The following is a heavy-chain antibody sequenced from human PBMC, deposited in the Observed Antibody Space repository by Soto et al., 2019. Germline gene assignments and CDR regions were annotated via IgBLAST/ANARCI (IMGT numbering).Heavy chain of an antibody. V-gene: IGHV3-33*01. CDR1: GFTFSSYC. Sequence: SLRLSCAASGFTFSSYCMHWVRQAPGKGLEWVALIWFDGSDKYYTESVKGRFTISRDNSKSTLHLQMNSLRAEDTAVYYCARLYCSAYRCYSVGAFDIRGQGTMVTASS. D-gene: IGHD2-15*01. J-gene: IGHJ3*02. CDR2: IWFDGSDK. CDR3: ARLYCSAYRCYSVGAFDI.